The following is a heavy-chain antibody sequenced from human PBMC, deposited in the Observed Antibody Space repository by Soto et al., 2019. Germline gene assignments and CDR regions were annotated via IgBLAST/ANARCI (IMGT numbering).Heavy chain of an antibody. CDR3: ARGSDGYNFGAVY. J-gene: IGHJ4*02. D-gene: IGHD5-12*01. V-gene: IGHV1-69*13. Sequence: GASVKVSCKASGGGNLGDYRTTWVRRAPGQGLEWMGGIIPKLGSANYAQNFQGRVTVTADESTNTVYMELRSLRSDDTAVYYCARGSDGYNFGAVYWGQGTPVTVSS. CDR1: GGGNLGDYR. CDR2: IIPKLGSA.